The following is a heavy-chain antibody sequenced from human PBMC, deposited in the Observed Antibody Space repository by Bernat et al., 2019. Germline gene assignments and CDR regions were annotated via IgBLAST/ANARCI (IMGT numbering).Heavy chain of an antibody. CDR2: ISSSSSTI. J-gene: IGHJ4*02. V-gene: IGHV3-48*03. CDR3: ARAASYNWKQHLDY. Sequence: EVQLVESGGGLVQPGGSLRLSCAASGFTFSSYEMNWVRQAPGKGLEWVSYISSSSSTIYYADSVKGRFTISRDNAKNSLYLQMNSLRAEDTAVYYCARAASYNWKQHLDYWGQGTLVTVSS. CDR1: GFTFSSYE. D-gene: IGHD1-20*01.